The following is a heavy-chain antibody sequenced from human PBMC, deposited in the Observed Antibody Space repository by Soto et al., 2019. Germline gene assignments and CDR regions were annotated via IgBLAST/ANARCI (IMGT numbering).Heavy chain of an antibody. CDR3: ARDQAPYYDPWSGSSRDGYYGMDV. V-gene: IGHV4-30-4*01. Sequence: SETLSLTCTVSGGSINSGNFCWGWIRQHPGKGLEWIGFTYYSGVPSYNPSLKSRVTISVDTSMNRFSLTLTSVTAADTARYYCARDQAPYYDPWSGSSRDGYYGMDVWGQGITVTVSS. D-gene: IGHD3-3*01. J-gene: IGHJ6*02. CDR1: GGSINSGNFC. CDR2: TYYSGVP.